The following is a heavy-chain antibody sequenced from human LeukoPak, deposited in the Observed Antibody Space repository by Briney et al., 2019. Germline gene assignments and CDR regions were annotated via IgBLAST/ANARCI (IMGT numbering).Heavy chain of an antibody. CDR2: IDPNSGGT. V-gene: IGHV1-2*02. CDR1: GYTFTGYY. J-gene: IGHJ4*02. Sequence: ASVKVSCKASGYTFTGYYMHWVRQAPGQGLEWMGWIDPNSGGTNYAQKFQGRVTMTRDTSISTAYMELSRLRSDDTAVYYCARSNWNSGYFDYWGQGTLVTVSS. D-gene: IGHD1-7*01. CDR3: ARSNWNSGYFDY.